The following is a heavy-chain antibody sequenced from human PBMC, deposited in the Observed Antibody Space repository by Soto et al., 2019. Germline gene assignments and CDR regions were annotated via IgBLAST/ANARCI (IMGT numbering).Heavy chain of an antibody. CDR1: GFTFSSYA. Sequence: PGLSCAASGFTFSSYAMSWVRQAPGKGLEWVSAISGSGGSTYYADSVKGRFTISRDNSKNTLYLQMNSLRAEDTAVYYCAKDMGYRPGFDPSGQGTMVTVSS. J-gene: IGHJ5*02. D-gene: IGHD5-12*01. V-gene: IGHV3-23*01. CDR2: ISGSGGST. CDR3: AKDMGYRPGFDP.